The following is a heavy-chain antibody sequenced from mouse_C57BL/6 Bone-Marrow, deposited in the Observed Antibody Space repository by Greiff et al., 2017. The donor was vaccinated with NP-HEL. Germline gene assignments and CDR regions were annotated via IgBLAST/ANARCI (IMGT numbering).Heavy chain of an antibody. CDR3: ARVATMVTTDYFDY. Sequence: VQLKESGPGLVKPSQSLSLTCSVTGYSITSGYYWNWIRQFPGNKLEWMGYISYDGSNNYNPSLKNRISITLDTSKNRFFLKLNSVTTEDTATYYCARVATMVTTDYFDYWGQGTTLTVSA. D-gene: IGHD2-2*01. CDR2: ISYDGSN. V-gene: IGHV3-6*01. CDR1: GYSITSGYY. J-gene: IGHJ2*01.